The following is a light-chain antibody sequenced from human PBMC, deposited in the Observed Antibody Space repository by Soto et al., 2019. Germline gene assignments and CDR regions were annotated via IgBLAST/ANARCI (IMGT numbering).Light chain of an antibody. J-gene: IGLJ1*01. CDR2: EDN. V-gene: IGLV1-51*02. Sequence: QSVLTQPPSVSAAPGQKVTISCSGSSSNIGKNYVSWYQQVPGTAPKLVIYEDNKRRSGIPDRFSGSKSGTSATLGITGLQTGDEADYYCGTWDSSLSVFVFGTGTKV. CDR1: SSNIGKNY. CDR3: GTWDSSLSVFV.